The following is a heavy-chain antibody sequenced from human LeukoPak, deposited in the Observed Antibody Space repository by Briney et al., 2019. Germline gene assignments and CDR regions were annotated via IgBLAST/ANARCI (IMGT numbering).Heavy chain of an antibody. D-gene: IGHD2-2*01. CDR3: AREASGYCSSTSCSYFDY. Sequence: PSETLSLTCTVSGGSISSYYWSWIRQPAGKGLEWIGRIYTSGSTNYNPSLKSRVTISVDKPKNQFSLKLSSVTAADTAVYYCAREASGYCSSTSCSYFDYWGQGTLVTVSS. CDR1: GGSISSYY. CDR2: IYTSGST. V-gene: IGHV4-4*07. J-gene: IGHJ4*02.